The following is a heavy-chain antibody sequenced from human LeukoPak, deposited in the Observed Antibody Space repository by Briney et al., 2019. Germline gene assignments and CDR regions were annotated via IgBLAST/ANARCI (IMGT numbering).Heavy chain of an antibody. Sequence: SETLSLTCTVSGYSISSGYYWGWIRQPPGKGLEWTGEIKHSGSTYYNPSLKSRVTISVDMSKNQFSLKLSSVTAADTAVYYCARRLSSSWYNWFDPWGQGTLVTVSS. CDR3: ARRLSSSWYNWFDP. D-gene: IGHD6-13*01. V-gene: IGHV4-38-2*02. CDR1: GYSISSGYY. J-gene: IGHJ5*02. CDR2: IKHSGST.